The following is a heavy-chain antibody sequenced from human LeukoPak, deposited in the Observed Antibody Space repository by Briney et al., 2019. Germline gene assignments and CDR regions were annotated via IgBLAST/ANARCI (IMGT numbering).Heavy chain of an antibody. Sequence: SETLSLTCTVSGGSISSSSYYWGWIRQPPGKGLEWIGEVNHSGSTNCNPSLKSRVTISVDTSKNQFSLKLSSVTAADTAVYYCARCSRRYYYDSSGSLDDWGQGTLVTVSS. J-gene: IGHJ4*02. V-gene: IGHV4-39*07. CDR2: VNHSGST. CDR1: GGSISSSSYY. D-gene: IGHD3-22*01. CDR3: ARCSRRYYYDSSGSLDD.